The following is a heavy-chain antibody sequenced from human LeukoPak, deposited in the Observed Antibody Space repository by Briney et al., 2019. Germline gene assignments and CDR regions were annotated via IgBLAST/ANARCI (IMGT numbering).Heavy chain of an antibody. J-gene: IGHJ4*02. CDR3: ARRAGAYSHPYDY. D-gene: IGHD4/OR15-4a*01. Sequence: GGSLRLSCTVSRFTVSSNSMSWVRQAPGKGLEWVSFIYSGTIHYSDSVKGRFTISRDNSKNTLYLQMNSLRAEDTAVYYCARRAGAYSHPYDYWGQGTLVTVSS. V-gene: IGHV3-53*01. CDR2: IYSGTI. CDR1: RFTVSSNS.